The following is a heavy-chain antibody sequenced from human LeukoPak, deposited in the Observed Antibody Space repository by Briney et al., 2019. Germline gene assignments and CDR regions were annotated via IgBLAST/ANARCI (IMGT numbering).Heavy chain of an antibody. Sequence: GASVKVSCKASGNLFTSYDINWVRQATGQGLEWMGWMNPNSGNTGYSQKFQGRVTMTRNISISTAYMELSSLRSEDTAVYYCARGGLDGYNENFDYWGQGTLATVSS. CDR1: GNLFTSYD. D-gene: IGHD5-24*01. J-gene: IGHJ4*02. CDR3: ARGGLDGYNENFDY. CDR2: MNPNSGNT. V-gene: IGHV1-8*01.